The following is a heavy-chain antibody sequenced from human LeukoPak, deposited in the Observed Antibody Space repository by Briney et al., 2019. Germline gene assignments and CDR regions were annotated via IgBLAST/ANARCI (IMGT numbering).Heavy chain of an antibody. V-gene: IGHV1-18*01. D-gene: IGHD4/OR15-4a*01. CDR3: ARVGLVDNEYGFYFYMDV. Sequence: GASVNVSCKPSGYTFSDYGITWVRQAPGHGSEWMGWFSGYNGNTTYAESLQGRVTMTIDTSTSTAYMDLRSLRSDDTAVYYCARVGLVDNEYGFYFYMDVWGKGTTVIVSS. J-gene: IGHJ6*03. CDR1: GYTFSDYG. CDR2: FSGYNGNT.